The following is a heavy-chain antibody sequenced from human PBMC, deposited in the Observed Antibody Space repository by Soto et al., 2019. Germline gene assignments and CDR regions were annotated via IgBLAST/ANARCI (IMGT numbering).Heavy chain of an antibody. J-gene: IGHJ4*02. V-gene: IGHV3-30*18. CDR2: VSHDGRNT. Sequence: VQLVESGGGVVQPGRSLRLSCAASGFTFSDYAMHWVRQAPGKGLEWVAVVSHDGRNTHYADSVKGRFTISRDSSKNTVSREMPSLKPEARAVYSGPKGGRQWLVTSDFNYWGQGALVTVSS. D-gene: IGHD6-19*01. CDR3: PKGGRQWLVTSDFNY. CDR1: GFTFSDYA.